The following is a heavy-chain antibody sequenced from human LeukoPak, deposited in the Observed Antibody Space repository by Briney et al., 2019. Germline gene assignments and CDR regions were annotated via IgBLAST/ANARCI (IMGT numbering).Heavy chain of an antibody. V-gene: IGHV3-23*01. CDR3: AKSWCTSCYWCYFDC. D-gene: IGHD2-2*01. CDR1: GFTFSSYA. CDR2: ISGSGGST. Sequence: VGSLRLSCAASGFTFSSYAMSWVRQAPGKGLQWVSGISGSGGSTYYADSVEGRFTISRDNSKNTVYLQVNSLTAEDTAVYYCAKSWCTSCYWCYFDCWGQGTLVTVSS. J-gene: IGHJ4*02.